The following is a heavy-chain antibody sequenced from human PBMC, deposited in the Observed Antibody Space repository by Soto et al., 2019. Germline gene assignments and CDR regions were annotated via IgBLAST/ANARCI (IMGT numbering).Heavy chain of an antibody. J-gene: IGHJ4*01. CDR2: ISYDGSNK. D-gene: IGHD6-13*01. CDR1: GFTFSSYD. V-gene: IGHV3-30-3*01. Sequence: QVQLVASGGGVVQPGRSLRLSCAASGFTFSSYDMHWVRKAPGKGLEWVAVISYDGSNKYYADSVKGRLTISRDNSKNTLYLQMKRLRAEDPAVYYCARDPAGGDDYWGHGTLVTV. CDR3: ARDPAGGDDY.